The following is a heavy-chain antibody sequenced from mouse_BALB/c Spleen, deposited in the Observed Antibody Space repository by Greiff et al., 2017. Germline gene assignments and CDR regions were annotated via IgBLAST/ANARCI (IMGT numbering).Heavy chain of an antibody. J-gene: IGHJ4*01. V-gene: IGHV3-2*02. CDR1: GYSITSDYA. Sequence: EVQLVESGPGLVKPSQSLSLTCTVTGYSITSDYAWNWIRQFPGNKLEWMGYISYSGSTSYNPSLKSRISITRDTSKNQFFLQLNSVTTEDTATYYCARDYDWAMDYWGQGTSVTVSS. CDR3: ARDYDWAMDY. CDR2: ISYSGST. D-gene: IGHD2-4*01.